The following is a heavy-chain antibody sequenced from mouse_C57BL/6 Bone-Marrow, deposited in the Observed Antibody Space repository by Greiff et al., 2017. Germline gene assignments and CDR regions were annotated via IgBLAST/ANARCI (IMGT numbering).Heavy chain of an antibody. J-gene: IGHJ2*01. CDR3: SSFDGNYFDF. CDR2: LDPEIGDT. D-gene: IGHD2-3*01. V-gene: IGHV14-4*01. Sequence: EVQLQQSGAELVRPGASVKLSCTASGFNIKDDYIHWVKQRPEQGLEWIGWLDPEIGDTEYASKFQGKATITSDPSSNTAYLPLSSLTSEDTAVYYSSSFDGNYFDFWGQGTPLTVAS. CDR1: GFNIKDDY.